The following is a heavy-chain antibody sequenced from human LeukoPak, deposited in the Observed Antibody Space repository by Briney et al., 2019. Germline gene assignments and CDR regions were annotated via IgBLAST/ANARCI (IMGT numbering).Heavy chain of an antibody. CDR1: GYTFTSYY. CDR2: INPSGGST. CDR3: ARVFSSIAAAVSPVYGMDV. J-gene: IGHJ6*02. D-gene: IGHD6-13*01. V-gene: IGHV1-46*01. Sequence: ASVKVSCKASGYTFTSYYIHWVRQAPGQGLEWMGIINPSGGSTSYAQKFQGRVTMTRDTSTSTVYMELSSLRSEDTAVYYCARVFSSIAAAVSPVYGMDVWGQGTTVTVSS.